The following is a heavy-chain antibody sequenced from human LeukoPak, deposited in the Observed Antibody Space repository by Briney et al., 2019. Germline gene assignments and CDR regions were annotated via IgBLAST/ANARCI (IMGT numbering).Heavy chain of an antibody. CDR1: GYTFTSYD. D-gene: IGHD3-3*01. Sequence: VASVKVSCKASGYTFTSYDINWVRQATGQGLEWMGWMNPNSGNTGYAQKFQGRVTITRNTSMSTAYMELSSLRSEDTAVYYCARGPPTYYDFWSGYYGNWFDPWGQGTLVTVSS. J-gene: IGHJ5*02. CDR2: MNPNSGNT. V-gene: IGHV1-8*03. CDR3: ARGPPTYYDFWSGYYGNWFDP.